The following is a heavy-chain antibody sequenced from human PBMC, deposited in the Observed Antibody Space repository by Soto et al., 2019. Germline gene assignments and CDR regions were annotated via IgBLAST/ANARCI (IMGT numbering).Heavy chain of an antibody. V-gene: IGHV3-30-3*01. CDR2: ISHDETNI. CDR1: GFTFSRYA. CDR3: ARVPGYGGSNWSFDL. D-gene: IGHD4-17*01. Sequence: QVLLVESGGGVVQPGRSLRLSCAASGFTFSRYAMNWVRQAPGKGLEWVAVISHDETNIYHADSVKGRFTVSRDNSKNTLFLQMNSLRPEDTAVYYCARVPGYGGSNWSFDLWGRGTLVTVSS. J-gene: IGHJ2*01.